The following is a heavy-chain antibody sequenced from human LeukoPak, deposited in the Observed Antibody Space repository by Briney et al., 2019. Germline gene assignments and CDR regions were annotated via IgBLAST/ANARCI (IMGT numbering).Heavy chain of an antibody. Sequence: GESLKISCKGSGYSFTSYWIGWVRQMPGKGLEWMGIIYPGDSDTRYSPSFQGQVTISADKSISTAYLQWSSLKASDTAMYHCARPAHYGDYDFGFDIWGQGTMVTVSS. J-gene: IGHJ3*02. V-gene: IGHV5-51*01. D-gene: IGHD4-17*01. CDR2: IYPGDSDT. CDR3: ARPAHYGDYDFGFDI. CDR1: GYSFTSYW.